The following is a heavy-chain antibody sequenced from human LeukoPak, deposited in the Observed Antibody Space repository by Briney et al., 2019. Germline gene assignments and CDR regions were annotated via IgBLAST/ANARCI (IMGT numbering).Heavy chain of an antibody. V-gene: IGHV4-59*01. CDR3: ARVLGSSGFYYFDC. CDR1: GGSISSYY. Sequence: PSETLSLTCTVSGGSISSYYWSWIRQPPGKGLEWIGYIYHSGSTNYNPSLKSRVTISVDRPKNQFSLKLSPVTAADTAVYYCARVLGSSGFYYFDCWGQGTLVTVSS. J-gene: IGHJ4*02. CDR2: IYHSGST. D-gene: IGHD3-22*01.